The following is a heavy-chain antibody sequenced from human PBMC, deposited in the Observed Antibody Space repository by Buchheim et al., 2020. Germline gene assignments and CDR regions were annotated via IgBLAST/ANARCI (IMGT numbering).Heavy chain of an antibody. J-gene: IGHJ6*02. Sequence: QVQLVESGGGVVQPGRSLRLSCAASGFTFSSYGMHWVRQAPGKGLEWVAVISYDGSNQYFADSVKGRFTISSDNSKNPLYLQMNSLRAEDTAVYYCAKDSVYAVRGVHYYGMDVWGQGTT. V-gene: IGHV3-30*18. CDR1: GFTFSSYG. D-gene: IGHD3-10*01. CDR2: ISYDGSNQ. CDR3: AKDSVYAVRGVHYYGMDV.